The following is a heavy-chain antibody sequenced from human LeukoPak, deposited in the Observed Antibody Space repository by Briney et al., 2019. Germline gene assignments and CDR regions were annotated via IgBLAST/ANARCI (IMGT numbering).Heavy chain of an antibody. CDR3: ARGGVPGAFTIFGVVIIGWFDP. D-gene: IGHD3-3*01. CDR2: INHSGSI. Sequence: SETLSLTCAVYGGSFSGYYWSWIRQPPGKGLEWIGEINHSGSIKYNPSLKSRVTISVDTSKNQFSLKLSSVTAADTAVYYCARGGVPGAFTIFGVVIIGWFDPWGQGTLVTVSS. J-gene: IGHJ5*02. CDR1: GGSFSGYY. V-gene: IGHV4-34*01.